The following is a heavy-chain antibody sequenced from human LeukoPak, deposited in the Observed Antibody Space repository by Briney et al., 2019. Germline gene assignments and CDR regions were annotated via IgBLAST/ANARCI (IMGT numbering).Heavy chain of an antibody. CDR3: ARVGYCSTTSCSPTRWFDP. CDR1: GYTFTAYY. D-gene: IGHD2-2*01. Sequence: ASVKVSCKASGYTFTAYYMHWVRQAPGQGLEWMGWINSNSGGTSYAQKFQGRVTMTRDTSISTAHMELRRLRSDDTAVYYCARVGYCSTTSCSPTRWFDPWGQGTLVTVSS. V-gene: IGHV1-2*02. J-gene: IGHJ5*02. CDR2: INSNSGGT.